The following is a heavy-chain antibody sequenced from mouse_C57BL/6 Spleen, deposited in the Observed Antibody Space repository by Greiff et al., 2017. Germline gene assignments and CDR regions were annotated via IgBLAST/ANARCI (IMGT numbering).Heavy chain of an antibody. D-gene: IGHD1-1*01. CDR1: GYTFTDYE. CDR3: TRFYYGSGGYYYAMDD. J-gene: IGHJ4*01. CDR2: IDPETGGT. Sequence: QVQLQQSGAELVRPGASVTLSCKASGYTFTDYEMHWVKQTPVHGLEWIGVIDPETGGTAYNQKFKGKAILTADKSSSTAYMELRSLTSEDSAVYYCTRFYYGSGGYYYAMDDWGQGTSVTVSS. V-gene: IGHV1-15*01.